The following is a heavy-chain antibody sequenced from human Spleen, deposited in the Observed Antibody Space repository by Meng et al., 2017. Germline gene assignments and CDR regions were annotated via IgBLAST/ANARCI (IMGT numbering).Heavy chain of an antibody. J-gene: IGHJ4*02. CDR1: GGSISSSSYY. V-gene: IGHV4-39*07. CDR2: IYYSGST. CDR3: ARVHWSIAVAGPISYFDY. Sequence: SETLSLTCTVSGGSISSSSYYWGWIRRPPGKGLEWIGSIYYSGSTYYNPSLKSRVTISVDTSKNQFSLKLSSVTAADTAVYYCARVHWSIAVAGPISYFDYWGQGTLVTVSS. D-gene: IGHD6-19*01.